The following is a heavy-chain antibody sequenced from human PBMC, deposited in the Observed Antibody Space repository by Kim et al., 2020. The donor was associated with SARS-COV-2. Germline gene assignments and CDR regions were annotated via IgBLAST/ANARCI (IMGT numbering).Heavy chain of an antibody. CDR3: ARGSVVVVPATWGYFDY. J-gene: IGHJ4*02. Sequence: GGSLRLSCAASGFTFSSYAMHWVRQAPGKGLEWVAIISYDGSNKYYADSVKGRFTISRDNSKNTLYLQMNSLRAEDTGVYYCARGSVVVVPATWGYFDYWGQGTLVTVSS. D-gene: IGHD2-15*01. CDR2: ISYDGSNK. V-gene: IGHV3-30*04. CDR1: GFTFSSYA.